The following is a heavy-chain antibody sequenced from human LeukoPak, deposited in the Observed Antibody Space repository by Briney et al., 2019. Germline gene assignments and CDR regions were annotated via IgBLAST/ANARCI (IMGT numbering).Heavy chain of an antibody. CDR2: IKQDGSER. V-gene: IGHV3-7*01. J-gene: IGHJ5*02. D-gene: IGHD4-17*01. CDR1: GFTFSSYW. CDR3: AKVRNGDYVNWFDP. Sequence: AGGSLRLSCAASGFTFSSYWMSWVRQAPGKGLEWVANIKQDGSERYYVDSVRGRFAVSRDNAKNSFDLQMNSLRAEDTAVYYCAKVRNGDYVNWFDPWGQGTLVTVSS.